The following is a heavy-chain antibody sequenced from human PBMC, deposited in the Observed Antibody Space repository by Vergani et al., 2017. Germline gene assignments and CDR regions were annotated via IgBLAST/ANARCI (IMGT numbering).Heavy chain of an antibody. Sequence: QVTLRESGPALVKPTQTLTLTCTFSGFSLSTSGMCVSWIRQPPGKALEWLALIDWDDDKYYSTSLKTRLTISKDTSKNQVVLTMTNMDPVDTATYYCARIRSGLYYYGSGSPGGMGVWGQGTTVTVSS. V-gene: IGHV2-70*01. CDR1: GFSLSTSGMC. CDR3: ARIRSGLYYYGSGSPGGMGV. CDR2: IDWDDDK. J-gene: IGHJ6*02. D-gene: IGHD3-10*01.